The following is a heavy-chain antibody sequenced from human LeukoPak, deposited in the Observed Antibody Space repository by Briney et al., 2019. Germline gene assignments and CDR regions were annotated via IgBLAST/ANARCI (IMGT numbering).Heavy chain of an antibody. CDR1: GGSVSSGSYY. Sequence: SETLSLTCTVSGGSVSSGSYYWSWIRQPPGKGLEWIGYIYYSGSTNYNPSLKSRVTISVDTSKNQFSLKLSSVTAADTAVYYCAKWGDYDGLTGYYDSDCWGQGTLVTVSS. CDR2: IYYSGST. V-gene: IGHV4-61*01. J-gene: IGHJ4*02. CDR3: AKWGDYDGLTGYYDSDC. D-gene: IGHD3-9*01.